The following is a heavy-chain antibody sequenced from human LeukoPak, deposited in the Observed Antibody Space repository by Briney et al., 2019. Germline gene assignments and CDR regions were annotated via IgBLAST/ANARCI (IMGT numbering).Heavy chain of an antibody. J-gene: IGHJ6*03. D-gene: IGHD3-3*01. Sequence: SETLSLTCTLSGGSFSSYYWSWIRQPPGKGLEWIGYIYYSGSTYYNPSLKSRVTISVDTSKNQFSLKLSSVTAADTAVYYCARTYYDFWSGYYHQYYYYYMDVWGKGTTVTVSS. V-gene: IGHV4-59*12. CDR1: GGSFSSYY. CDR3: ARTYYDFWSGYYHQYYYYYMDV. CDR2: IYYSGST.